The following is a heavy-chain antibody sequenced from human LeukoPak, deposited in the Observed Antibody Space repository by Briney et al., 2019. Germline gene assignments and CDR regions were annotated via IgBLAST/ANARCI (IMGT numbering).Heavy chain of an antibody. V-gene: IGHV4-59*01. Sequence: SEILSLTCTVSGGSISSYYWSWIRQPPGKGLEWIGYIYYSGSTNYNPSLKSRVTISVDTSKNQFSLKLSSVTAADTAVYYCASGVVVPASFDYWGQGTLVTVSS. J-gene: IGHJ4*02. D-gene: IGHD2-2*01. CDR2: IYYSGST. CDR1: GGSISSYY. CDR3: ASGVVVPASFDY.